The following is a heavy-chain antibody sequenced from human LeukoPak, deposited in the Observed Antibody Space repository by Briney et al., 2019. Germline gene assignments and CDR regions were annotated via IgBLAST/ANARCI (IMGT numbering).Heavy chain of an antibody. D-gene: IGHD6-13*01. V-gene: IGHV1-8*01. CDR1: GYTFTVYD. Sequence: GGSLRVSCEASGYTFTVYDINWVRQAPGQGREWVSWMNLNSGNTGYAQTLQGGVTMTRKTSISTGYMEMSSLRSENTAVFYCARGHYRSRRGIGAAETWGEGDLGTVSP. CDR3: ARGHYRSRRGIGAAET. J-gene: IGHJ5*02. CDR2: MNLNSGNT.